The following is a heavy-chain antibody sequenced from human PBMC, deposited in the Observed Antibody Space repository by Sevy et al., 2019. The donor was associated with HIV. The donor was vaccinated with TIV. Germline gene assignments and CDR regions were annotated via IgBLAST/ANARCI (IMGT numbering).Heavy chain of an antibody. Sequence: GGSLRLSCAASGFTFSSYWMSWVRQAPGKGLEWVANIKQDGSEKYYVDSVKGRFTISRDNAKNSLYLQMNSLGAEDTAVYYCARVSQETWRGSYYYYGMDVWGQGTTVTVSS. J-gene: IGHJ6*02. CDR1: GFTFSSYW. D-gene: IGHD3-10*01. CDR2: IKQDGSEK. V-gene: IGHV3-7*01. CDR3: ARVSQETWRGSYYYYGMDV.